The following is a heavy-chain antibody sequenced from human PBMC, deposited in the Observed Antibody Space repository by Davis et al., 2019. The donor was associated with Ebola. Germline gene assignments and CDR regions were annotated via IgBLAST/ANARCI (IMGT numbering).Heavy chain of an antibody. J-gene: IGHJ4*02. Sequence: GESLKISCEASGFTVSNNYMSWVRQAPGKGLEWVSTIYSDGSAYNADSVKGRFTTSRDNSKNSLFLQMNSLRVEDTAVYYCARTINLDQGVSHFDNWGQGTLVTVSS. V-gene: IGHV3-53*01. CDR1: GFTVSNNY. CDR2: IYSDGSA. CDR3: ARTINLDQGVSHFDN. D-gene: IGHD3-10*01.